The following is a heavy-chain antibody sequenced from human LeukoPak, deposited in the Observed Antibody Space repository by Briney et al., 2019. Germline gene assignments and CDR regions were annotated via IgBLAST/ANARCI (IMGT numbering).Heavy chain of an antibody. D-gene: IGHD1-26*01. CDR2: IYYSGST. CDR1: GGSISSYY. Sequence: SETLSLTCTVSGGSISSYYWSWIRQPPGKGLEWIGSIYYSGSTYYNPSLKSRVTISVDTSKNQFSLKLSSVTAADTAVYYCARHDFRMGAFDYWGQGTLVTVSS. CDR3: ARHDFRMGAFDY. J-gene: IGHJ4*02. V-gene: IGHV4-39*01.